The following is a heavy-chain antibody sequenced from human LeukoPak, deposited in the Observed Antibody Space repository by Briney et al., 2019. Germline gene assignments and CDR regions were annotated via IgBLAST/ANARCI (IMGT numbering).Heavy chain of an antibody. CDR3: AREGGAYRSLDY. Sequence: SETLSLTCTVSGGSISSYYWSWIRQPPGKGLEWIGRIYTSGSTNYTPSLKSRVTMSVDTSKNQFSLNLSSVTAADTAVYYCAREGGAYRSLDYWGQGTLVTVSS. V-gene: IGHV4-4*07. D-gene: IGHD4-11*01. J-gene: IGHJ4*02. CDR2: IYTSGST. CDR1: GGSISSYY.